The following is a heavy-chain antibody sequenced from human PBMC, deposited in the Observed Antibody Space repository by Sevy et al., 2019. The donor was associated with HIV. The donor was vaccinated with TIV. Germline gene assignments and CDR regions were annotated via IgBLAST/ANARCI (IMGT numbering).Heavy chain of an antibody. J-gene: IGHJ4*02. V-gene: IGHV1-2*02. CDR3: AREEAYYSASGSYVSQYYFDY. CDR2: INPNTGGT. CDR1: GYTFTDYY. Sequence: ASVKVSCKASGYTFTDYYIHWVRQAPGQGLEWMGWINPNTGGTSYAQRFQGRVTMTRDTSITTAYMELTRLRSDDTAVYYCAREEAYYSASGSYVSQYYFDYWGQGTLVTVSS. D-gene: IGHD3-10*01.